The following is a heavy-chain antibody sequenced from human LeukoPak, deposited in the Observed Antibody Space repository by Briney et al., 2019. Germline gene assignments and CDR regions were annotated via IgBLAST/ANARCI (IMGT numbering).Heavy chain of an antibody. J-gene: IGHJ5*02. CDR2: IYVDGRTT. Sequence: TGGSLRLSCAASGLTFSSHWMHWVRQPPGKGLVWVSRIYVDGRTTNYADSVKGRFTISRDNAKNTVYLEMNSLSVEDTATYYCIRDFRSADLWGQGTLVTVTS. V-gene: IGHV3-74*01. CDR3: IRDFRSADL. CDR1: GLTFSSHW.